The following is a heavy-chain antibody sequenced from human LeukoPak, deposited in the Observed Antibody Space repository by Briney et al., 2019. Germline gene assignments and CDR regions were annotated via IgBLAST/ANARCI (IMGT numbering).Heavy chain of an antibody. V-gene: IGHV3-7*03. J-gene: IGHJ4*02. CDR2: IKQDGSYR. Sequence: PGGSLRLSCAASGFTFRNYWMSWVRQAPGTGLEWVANIKQDGSYRNYVTSVRGRFTISRDNAESSLYLQMNSLRAEDTALYYCVRNVAVAGTCFDSWGQGTLVTVSS. CDR3: VRNVAVAGTCFDS. D-gene: IGHD6-19*01. CDR1: GFTFRNYW.